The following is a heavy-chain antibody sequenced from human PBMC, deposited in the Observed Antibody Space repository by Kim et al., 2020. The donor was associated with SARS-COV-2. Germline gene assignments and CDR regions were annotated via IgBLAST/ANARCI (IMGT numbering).Heavy chain of an antibody. CDR2: IKSKTDGGTT. J-gene: IGHJ6*02. V-gene: IGHV3-15*01. Sequence: GGSLRLSCAASGFTFSNAWMSWVRQAPGKGLEWVGRIKSKTDGGTTDYAAPVKGRFTISRDDSKNTLYLQMNSLKTEDTAVYYCTTEGDIVVVPAAMHLSDYYYYGMDVWGQGTTGTVSS. CDR3: TTEGDIVVVPAAMHLSDYYYYGMDV. CDR1: GFTFSNAW. D-gene: IGHD2-2*01.